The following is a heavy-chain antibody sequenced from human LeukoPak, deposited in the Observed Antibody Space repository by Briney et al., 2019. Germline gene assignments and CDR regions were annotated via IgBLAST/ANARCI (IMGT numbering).Heavy chain of an antibody. CDR1: GFTFSNFG. D-gene: IGHD6-6*01. J-gene: IGHJ4*02. CDR2: ISGSGSST. Sequence: GGSLRLSWAGSGFTFSNFGMIWVRQAPGKGLEWVLGISGSGSSTYYTDSGKGRFTISRDNSKNTLYLQMNSLRAEDTAVYYCAKDSYSSSAVTFDYWGQGTLVTVSS. V-gene: IGHV3-23*01. CDR3: AKDSYSSSAVTFDY.